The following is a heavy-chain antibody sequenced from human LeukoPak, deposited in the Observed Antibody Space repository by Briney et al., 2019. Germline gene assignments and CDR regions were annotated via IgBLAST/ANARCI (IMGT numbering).Heavy chain of an antibody. CDR3: ARAPDFDY. J-gene: IGHJ4*02. V-gene: IGHV4-59*11. Sequence: SKTLSLTCTVSGGSISSHYWSWIRQPPGKGLEWIGYIYYSGSTNYNPSLKSRVTISVDTSKNQFSLKLSSVTAADTAVYYCARAPDFDYWGQGTLVTDSS. CDR2: IYYSGST. CDR1: GGSISSHY.